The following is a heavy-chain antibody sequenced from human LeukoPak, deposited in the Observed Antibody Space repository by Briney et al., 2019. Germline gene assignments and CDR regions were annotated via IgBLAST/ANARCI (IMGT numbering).Heavy chain of an antibody. CDR3: AKKDGNSEFYFDS. J-gene: IGHJ4*02. CDR2: IYPGDSDT. Sequence: GESLKISCQSSGHNFIYYWIAWVRQMPGRGLEWMGIIYPGDSDTRYSPSFQGQVTISADKSLSTAFLQLKSLKASDTAMYYCAKKDGNSEFYFDSWGQGTLVTVSS. D-gene: IGHD4-23*01. CDR1: GHNFIYYW. V-gene: IGHV5-51*01.